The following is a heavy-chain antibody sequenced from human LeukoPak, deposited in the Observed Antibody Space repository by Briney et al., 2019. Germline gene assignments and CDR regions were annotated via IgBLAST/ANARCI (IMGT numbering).Heavy chain of an antibody. V-gene: IGHV1-69*05. CDR1: EGTFSSYT. CDR2: IIPIFGTA. D-gene: IGHD2-8*01. Sequence: SVKVSCKASEGTFSSYTISWVRQAPGQGLEWMGGIIPIFGTANYAQKFQGRVTITTDESTSTAYMELSSLRSEDTAVYYCARMSGIVVVPAGGCTNGVCYAYMDVWGKGTTVTVSS. CDR3: ARMSGIVVVPAGGCTNGVCYAYMDV. J-gene: IGHJ6*03.